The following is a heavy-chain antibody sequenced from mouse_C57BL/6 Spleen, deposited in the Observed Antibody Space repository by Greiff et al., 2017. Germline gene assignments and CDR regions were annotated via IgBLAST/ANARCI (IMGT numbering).Heavy chain of an antibody. V-gene: IGHV2-4*01. Sequence: QVHVKQSGPGLVQPSQSLSITCTVSGFSLTSYGVHWVRQPPGKGLEWLGVIWSGGSTDYNAAFISRLSISKDNSKSQVFFKMNSLQADDTAIYYCAKTHYYGSSHYYAMDYWGQGTSVTVSS. CDR2: IWSGGST. J-gene: IGHJ4*01. CDR3: AKTHYYGSSHYYAMDY. CDR1: GFSLTSYG. D-gene: IGHD1-1*01.